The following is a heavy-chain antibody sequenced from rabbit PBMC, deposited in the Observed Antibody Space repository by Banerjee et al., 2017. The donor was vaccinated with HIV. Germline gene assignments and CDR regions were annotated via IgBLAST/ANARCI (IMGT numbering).Heavy chain of an antibody. J-gene: IGHJ6*01. CDR3: ARDRGYAGNDYASDGDL. CDR2: IYTGKGST. CDR1: GFSFSSSYY. D-gene: IGHD4-2*01. Sequence: QSLEESGGDLVKPEGSLTLTCTASGFSFSSSYYMCWVRQAPGKGLEWIGCIYTGKGSTCYASWVNGRFTISSHNAQNTLYLQLNSLTAADTATYFCARDRGYAGNDYASDGDLWGPGTLVTVS. V-gene: IGHV1S40*01.